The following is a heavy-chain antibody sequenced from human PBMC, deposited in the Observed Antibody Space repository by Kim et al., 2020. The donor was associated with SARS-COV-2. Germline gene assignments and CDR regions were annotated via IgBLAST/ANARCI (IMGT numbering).Heavy chain of an antibody. CDR2: ISYDGSNK. V-gene: IGHV3-30*18. D-gene: IGHD6-13*01. J-gene: IGHJ4*02. CDR3: AKAKDKEQLVPDY. Sequence: GGSLRLSCAASGFTFSSYGMHWVRQAPGKGLEWVAVISYDGSNKYYADSVKGRFTISRDNSKNTLYLQMNSLRAEDTAVYYCAKAKDKEQLVPDYWGQGTLVTVSS. CDR1: GFTFSSYG.